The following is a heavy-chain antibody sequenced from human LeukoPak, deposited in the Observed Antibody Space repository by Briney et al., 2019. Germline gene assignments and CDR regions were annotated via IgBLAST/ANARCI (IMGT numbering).Heavy chain of an antibody. CDR3: VRAPATNEWRCMDY. D-gene: IGHD2-8*02. V-gene: IGHV3-7*01. CDR1: GLTFSNAW. J-gene: IGHJ4*02. Sequence: GGSLRLSCAASGLTFSNAWMSWVRQAPGKGLEWVANIKQDGSEKRYVDPVKGRFTISRDNAKNSLYLQMNSLRAEDTGVYYCVRAPATNEWRCMDYWGQGTLVTVSS. CDR2: IKQDGSEK.